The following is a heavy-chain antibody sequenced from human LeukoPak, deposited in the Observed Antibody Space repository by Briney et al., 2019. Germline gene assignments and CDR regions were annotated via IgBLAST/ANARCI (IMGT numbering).Heavy chain of an antibody. J-gene: IGHJ4*02. Sequence: GGSLRLSCAASGFTVSNNYMSWVRQAPGKGLEWVSVIYSGGSTYYADSVKGRFTISRDNAKNSLYLQMNSLRAEDTAVYYCAREANNYGDHTMMIWGQGTLVTVSS. CDR2: IYSGGST. D-gene: IGHD4-17*01. CDR1: GFTVSNNY. CDR3: AREANNYGDHTMMI. V-gene: IGHV3-66*01.